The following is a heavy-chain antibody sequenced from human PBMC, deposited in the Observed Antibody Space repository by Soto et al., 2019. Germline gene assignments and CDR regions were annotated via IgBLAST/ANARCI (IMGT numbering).Heavy chain of an antibody. CDR3: ARGGGKYQLHWFDP. CDR1: GGSFSGYY. V-gene: IGHV4-34*01. D-gene: IGHD2-2*01. CDR2: INHSGST. J-gene: IGHJ5*02. Sequence: SETLSLTCAVYGGSFSGYYWSWIRQPPGKGLEWIGEINHSGSTNYNPSLKSRVTISVDTSKNQFSLKLSSVTAADTAVYYCARGGGKYQLHWFDPWGQGTLVTVSS.